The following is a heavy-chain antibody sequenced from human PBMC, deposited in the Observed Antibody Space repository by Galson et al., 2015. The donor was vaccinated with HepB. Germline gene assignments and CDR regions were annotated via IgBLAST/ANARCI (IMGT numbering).Heavy chain of an antibody. CDR1: GSTFTSYA. Sequence: SVKVSCKASGSTFTSYAMHWVRQAPGQRLEWMGWINAGNGNTKYSQKFQGRVTITRDTSASTAYMELSSLRSEDTAVYYCARDGDSSSWYRYFQHWGQGTLVTVSS. J-gene: IGHJ1*01. D-gene: IGHD6-13*01. V-gene: IGHV1-3*01. CDR2: INAGNGNT. CDR3: ARDGDSSSWYRYFQH.